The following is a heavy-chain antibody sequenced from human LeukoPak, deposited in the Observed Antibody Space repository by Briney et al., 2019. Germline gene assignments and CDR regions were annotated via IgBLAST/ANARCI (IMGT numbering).Heavy chain of an antibody. CDR3: ARARTYSGSYSDAFDI. V-gene: IGHV4-30-2*01. CDR2: IYHSGST. D-gene: IGHD1-26*01. CDR1: GGSISSGGYY. Sequence: PSQTLSLTCTVSGGSISSGGYYWSWIRQPPGKGLEWIGYIYHSGSTYYNPSLKSRVTISVDTSKNQFSLKLSSVTAADTAVYYCARARTYSGSYSDAFDIWGQGTMVTVSS. J-gene: IGHJ3*02.